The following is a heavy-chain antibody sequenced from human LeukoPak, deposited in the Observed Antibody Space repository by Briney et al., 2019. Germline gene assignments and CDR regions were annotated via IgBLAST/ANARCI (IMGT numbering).Heavy chain of an antibody. CDR2: IYTSGST. V-gene: IGHV4-4*07. D-gene: IGHD3-22*01. J-gene: IGHJ3*02. CDR3: ARQSGYYLVSAFDI. CDR1: GGSISSYC. Sequence: SETLSLTCTVSGGSISSYCWSWIRQPAGKGLEWIGRIYTSGSTNYNPSLKSRVTMSVDTSKNQFSLKLSSVTAADTAVYYCARQSGYYLVSAFDIWGQGTMVTVSS.